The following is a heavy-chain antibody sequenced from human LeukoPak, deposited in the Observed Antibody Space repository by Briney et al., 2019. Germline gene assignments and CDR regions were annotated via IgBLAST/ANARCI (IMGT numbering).Heavy chain of an antibody. V-gene: IGHV3-23*01. D-gene: IGHD6-13*01. CDR3: AKRYGDSTGWFFDF. Sequence: PGGSLRLSCESSRYSFDSYAMTWVRQAPGKGLEWVSSINGGGDITYYAESVKGRFTVSRDNSKNTLFLQMNSLRAEDTAVFYCAKRYGDSTGWFFDFWGQGSLVTVSS. J-gene: IGHJ4*02. CDR2: INGGGDIT. CDR1: RYSFDSYA.